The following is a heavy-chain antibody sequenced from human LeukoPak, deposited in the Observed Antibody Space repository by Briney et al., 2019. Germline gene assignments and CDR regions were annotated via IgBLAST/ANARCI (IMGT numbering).Heavy chain of an antibody. CDR2: ISGSGGTT. CDR1: GFTFSSYA. CDR3: ARARGDEWELADY. J-gene: IGHJ4*02. V-gene: IGHV3-23*01. D-gene: IGHD1-26*01. Sequence: PGGSLRLSCAASGFTFSSYAMSWVRQAPGKGLEWVSAISGSGGTTYYADSVKGRFTISRDNSKNTLYLQMNSLRAEDTAVYYCARARGDEWELADYWGQGTLVTVSS.